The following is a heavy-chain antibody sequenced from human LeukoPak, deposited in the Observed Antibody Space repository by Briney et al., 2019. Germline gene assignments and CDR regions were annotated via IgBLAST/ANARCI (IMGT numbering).Heavy chain of an antibody. J-gene: IGHJ4*02. CDR1: GGSISSPNW. CDR2: IYHSGMT. V-gene: IGHV4-4*02. D-gene: IGHD6-19*01. CDR3: ARVTFEVAGSLVDY. Sequence: SETLSLTCAVSGGSISSPNWWSWVRQPPGKGLEWIGEIYHSGMTNYKTSLKSRVTISVDESKNQFSLKLSSVTAADTAVYYWARVTFEVAGSLVDYWGQGTLVTVSS.